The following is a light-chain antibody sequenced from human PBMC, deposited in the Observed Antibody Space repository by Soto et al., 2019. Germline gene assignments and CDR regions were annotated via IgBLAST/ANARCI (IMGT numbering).Light chain of an antibody. Sequence: DLQMTQSPSSLSASVGDRVTITCQASQDISNYLNWYQQKPGKAPKLLIYDASNLETGVPSRFSGSGSGTDFTFTISSLQAEDIATYYCQQYDNPPYTFGQGTKLEIK. CDR2: DAS. J-gene: IGKJ2*01. V-gene: IGKV1-33*01. CDR1: QDISNY. CDR3: QQYDNPPYT.